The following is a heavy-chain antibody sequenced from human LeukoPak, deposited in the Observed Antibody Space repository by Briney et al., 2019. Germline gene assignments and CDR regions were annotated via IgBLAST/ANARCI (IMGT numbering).Heavy chain of an antibody. CDR2: IKNDGSIT. CDR1: GFTFSNYW. D-gene: IGHD4-17*01. Sequence: GGSLRLSCAASGFTFSNYWMHWVRQAPGEGLVWVSRIKNDGSITTYADSVKGRFTISRDNAKNTLYLQMNSLRAEDTAVYYCARDPFYGDADLDSWGQGTLVTVSS. J-gene: IGHJ4*02. V-gene: IGHV3-74*01. CDR3: ARDPFYGDADLDS.